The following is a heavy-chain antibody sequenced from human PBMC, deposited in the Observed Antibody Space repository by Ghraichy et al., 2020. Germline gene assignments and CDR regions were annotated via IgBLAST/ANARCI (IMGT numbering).Heavy chain of an antibody. CDR3: ARDHNRSVWLVDAFDI. D-gene: IGHD1-14*01. Sequence: GESLNISCAASGFTFSSYEMNWVRQAPGKGLEWVSYISSSGSTIYYADSVKGRFTISRDNAKNSLYLQMNSLRAEDTAVFYCARDHNRSVWLVDAFDIWGQGTMVTVSS. CDR1: GFTFSSYE. V-gene: IGHV3-48*03. CDR2: ISSSGSTI. J-gene: IGHJ3*02.